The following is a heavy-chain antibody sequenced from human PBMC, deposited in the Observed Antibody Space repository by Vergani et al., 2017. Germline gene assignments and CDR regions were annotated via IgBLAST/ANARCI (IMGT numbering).Heavy chain of an antibody. CDR2: IYYSGST. V-gene: IGHV4-39*07. CDR3: ARGDILTGSPGSMDV. Sequence: QVQLQESGPGLVKPSETLSLTCTVSGGSISSYYWGWIRQPPGKGLEWIGSIYYSGSTYYNPSLKSRVTISVDTSKNQFSLKLSSVTAADTAVYYCARGDILTGSPGSMDVWGQGATVTVSS. CDR1: GGSISSYY. J-gene: IGHJ6*02. D-gene: IGHD3-9*01.